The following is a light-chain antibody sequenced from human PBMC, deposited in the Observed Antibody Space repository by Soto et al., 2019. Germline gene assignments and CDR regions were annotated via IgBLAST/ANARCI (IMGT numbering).Light chain of an antibody. CDR1: SSDVGGYNY. CDR3: CSYAGSYTFGVV. J-gene: IGLJ2*01. Sequence: QSALTQPRSVSGSPGQSVTISCTGTSSDVGGYNYVSWYQQHPGKAPKLMIYDVSKRPSGVPDRFSGSKSGNTASLTISGLQAEDEADYYCCSYAGSYTFGVVLGGGNQLTVL. CDR2: DVS. V-gene: IGLV2-11*01.